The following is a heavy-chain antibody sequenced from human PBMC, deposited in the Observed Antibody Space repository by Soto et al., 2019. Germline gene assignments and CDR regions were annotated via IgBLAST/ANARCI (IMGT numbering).Heavy chain of an antibody. CDR1: VCTFSTYW. CDR2: INQDGSGK. V-gene: IGHV3-7*01. CDR3: VQGWYNEVWEYYFDY. J-gene: IGHJ4*02. D-gene: IGHD1-20*01. Sequence: GSLRLSCAGSVCTFSTYWMCWVRQAPGKGLEWVANINQDGSGKYYGDSVRGRFTLSRDNAENSLFLQMNSLRVEDTAVYYCVQGWYNEVWEYYFDYWGQGTLVTVSS.